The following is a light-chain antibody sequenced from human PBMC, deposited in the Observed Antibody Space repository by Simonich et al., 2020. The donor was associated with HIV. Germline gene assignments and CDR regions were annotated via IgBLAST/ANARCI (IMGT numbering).Light chain of an antibody. V-gene: IGLV2-11*01. J-gene: IGLJ3*02. CDR1: SSDVGGYNY. Sequence: QSALTQPRSVSGSPGQSVPISCTGTSSDVGGYNYVSWYQQHPGKAPKLMIYDVSKRPAGVPDRFSGSKSDNTASLTISGLQAEDEADYDCCSYAGIFTFWVFGGGTKLTVL. CDR2: DVS. CDR3: CSYAGIFTFWV.